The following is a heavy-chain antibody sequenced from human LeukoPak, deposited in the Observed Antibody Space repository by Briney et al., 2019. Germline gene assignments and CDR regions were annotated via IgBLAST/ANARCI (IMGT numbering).Heavy chain of an antibody. CDR3: ARTVATRSFDY. CDR1: GFTFNTFW. J-gene: IGHJ4*02. D-gene: IGHD5-12*01. CDR2: IKEDGSER. Sequence: GESLRLSCAASGFTFNTFWMSWVRQAPGKGLEWVATIKEDGSERYYVDSVKGRFTISRDNAKNSLYLQMNSLRAEDTAVYYCARTVATRSFDYWGQGTLVTVSS. V-gene: IGHV3-7*01.